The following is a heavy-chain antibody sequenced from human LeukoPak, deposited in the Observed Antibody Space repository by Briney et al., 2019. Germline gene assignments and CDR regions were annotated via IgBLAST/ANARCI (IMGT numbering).Heavy chain of an antibody. CDR3: AGHHPRNTVDF. Sequence: PSETLSPPALSLVAPSVVTTGAGSGSPQGRDWSGLHISDIGSITYNPSLKSRVTISLDTSKNQFSLKLSSVTAADTAVYYCAGHHPRNTVDFWGQGTLVTVSS. V-gene: IGHV4-59*08. D-gene: IGHD2/OR15-2a*01. CDR1: VAPSVVTT. J-gene: IGHJ4*02. CDR2: ISDIGSI.